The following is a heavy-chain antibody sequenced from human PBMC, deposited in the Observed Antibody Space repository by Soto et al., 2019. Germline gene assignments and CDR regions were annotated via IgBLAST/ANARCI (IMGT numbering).Heavy chain of an antibody. CDR2: IWYDGSNK. CDR3: ARDPGWGTAYAFDI. CDR1: GFTFSSYG. Sequence: GGSLRLSCAASGFTFSSYGMHWVRQAPGKGLEWVAVIWYDGSNKYYADSVKGRFTISRDNSKNTLYLQMNSLRAEDTAVYYCARDPGWGTAYAFDIWGQGTMVTVSS. V-gene: IGHV3-33*01. D-gene: IGHD7-27*01. J-gene: IGHJ3*02.